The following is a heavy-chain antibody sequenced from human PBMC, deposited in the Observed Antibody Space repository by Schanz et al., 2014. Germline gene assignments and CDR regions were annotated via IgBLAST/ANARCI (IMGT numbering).Heavy chain of an antibody. Sequence: EVQLVESGGGFVQPGGSLGLSCVVSGFTVSSDHMSWVRQAPGKGLEWVSTIYASGATYYADSVKRRFTISRDISKNTLQLQVPSLRAEDTAIYYCARDGNYYGSRNDYKTPYYFDYWGQGTLVTVSS. V-gene: IGHV3-66*01. J-gene: IGHJ4*02. CDR3: ARDGNYYGSRNDYKTPYYFDY. CDR1: GFTVSSDH. D-gene: IGHD3-10*01. CDR2: IYASGAT.